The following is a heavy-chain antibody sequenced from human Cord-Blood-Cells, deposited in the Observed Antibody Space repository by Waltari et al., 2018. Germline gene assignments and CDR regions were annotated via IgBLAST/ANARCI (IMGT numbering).Heavy chain of an antibody. D-gene: IGHD1-7*01. J-gene: IGHJ3*02. CDR2: IDYSGST. V-gene: IGHV4-39*01. CDR1: GGSISSSRYY. CDR3: ARLLLELRAFGI. Sequence: QLQLQESGPGLVKPSDTLYLTCTVSGGSISSSRYYWGWIRQPPGKGLEWIGSIDYSGSTYYTPSLKLRVTISVDTSKTQFSLKLSSVTAADTAVYDCARLLLELRAFGIWGQGTMVTVSS.